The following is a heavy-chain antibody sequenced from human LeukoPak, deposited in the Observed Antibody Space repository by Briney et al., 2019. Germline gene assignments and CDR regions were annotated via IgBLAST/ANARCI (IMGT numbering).Heavy chain of an antibody. CDR3: ARQDYGDYDVAFDI. J-gene: IGHJ3*02. V-gene: IGHV4-31*03. CDR1: GGSISSGGYY. D-gene: IGHD4-17*01. CDR2: IYYSGST. Sequence: PSETLSLTCTVSGGSISSGGYYWSWIRQHPGKGLEWIGYIYYSGSTYYNPSLKSRVTISVDTSKNQFSLKLSSVTAADTAVYYCARQDYGDYDVAFDIWGQGTMVTVSS.